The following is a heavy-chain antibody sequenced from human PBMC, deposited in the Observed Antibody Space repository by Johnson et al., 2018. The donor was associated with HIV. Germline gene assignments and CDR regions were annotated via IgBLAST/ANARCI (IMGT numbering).Heavy chain of an antibody. CDR2: IWYDGSNK. D-gene: IGHD3-3*01. J-gene: IGHJ3*02. Sequence: QVQLVESGGGVVQPGRSLRLSCAASGFTFSSYGMHWVRQAPGKGLEWVAVIWYDGSNKYYADSVKGRFTISRDKSKNTLYLQMNSLRAEDTAVYYCAKDVFWSGYYYAFDIWGQGTMVTVSS. CDR3: AKDVFWSGYYYAFDI. CDR1: GFTFSSYG. V-gene: IGHV3-33*03.